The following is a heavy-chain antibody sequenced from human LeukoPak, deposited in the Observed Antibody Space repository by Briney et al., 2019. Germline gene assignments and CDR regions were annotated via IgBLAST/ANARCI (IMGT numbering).Heavy chain of an antibody. CDR2: ISAYNGNT. CDR3: ARDLGVTMIVVVNQSLVY. Sequence: ASVKVSCKASGYTFTSYGISWVRQAPGQGLEWMGWISAYNGNTNYAQKLQGRVTMTTDTSTSTAYMELRSLRSDDTAVYYCARDLGVTMIVVVNQSLVYWGQGTLVTVSS. CDR1: GYTFTSYG. D-gene: IGHD3-22*01. J-gene: IGHJ4*02. V-gene: IGHV1-18*01.